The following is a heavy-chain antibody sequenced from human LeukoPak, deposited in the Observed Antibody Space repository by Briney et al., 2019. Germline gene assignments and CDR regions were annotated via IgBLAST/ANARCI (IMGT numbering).Heavy chain of an antibody. V-gene: IGHV4-59*01. Sequence: SETLSLTCTVSGGSISSYYWSWIRQPPGKGLEWIGYIYYSGSTNYNPSLKSRVTISVDTSKNQFSLKLSSVTAADTAVYYCARGTYYYDSSGHGTWGQGTMVTVSS. CDR2: IYYSGST. D-gene: IGHD3-22*01. CDR3: ARGTYYYDSSGHGT. J-gene: IGHJ3*01. CDR1: GGSISSYY.